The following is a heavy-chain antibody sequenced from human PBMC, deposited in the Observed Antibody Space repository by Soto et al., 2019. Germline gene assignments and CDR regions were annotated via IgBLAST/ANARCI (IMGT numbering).Heavy chain of an antibody. CDR3: ARLTVGVAGNYFDD. Sequence: QLQLQESGPGLVKPSETLSLTCTVSGGSISSSSYYWCWIRQSPGKGLEWIGSINYSGKTYYNPSLQSRATISVDTPKNQFSLQLSSVTAADTTVYYCARLTVGVAGNYFDDWGQGTLVTVSS. V-gene: IGHV4-39*01. D-gene: IGHD6-19*01. CDR2: INYSGKT. J-gene: IGHJ4*02. CDR1: GGSISSSSYY.